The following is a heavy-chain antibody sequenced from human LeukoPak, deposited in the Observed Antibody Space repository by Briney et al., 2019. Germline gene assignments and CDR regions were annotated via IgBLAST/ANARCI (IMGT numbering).Heavy chain of an antibody. J-gene: IGHJ4*02. D-gene: IGHD6-25*01. CDR3: AKEGGKYSSVPRYFEY. V-gene: IGHV3-30*04. CDR2: ISYDGSNK. CDR1: GFTFSSYA. Sequence: GRSLRLSCAASGFTFSSYAMHWVRQAPGKGLEWVAVISYDGSNKYYADSVKGRFTISRDNSKNTLYLQMNSLRAEDTAVYYCAKEGGKYSSVPRYFEYWGQGTLVTVSS.